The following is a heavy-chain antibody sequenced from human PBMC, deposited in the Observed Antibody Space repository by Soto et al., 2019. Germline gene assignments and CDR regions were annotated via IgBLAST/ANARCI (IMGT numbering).Heavy chain of an antibody. CDR1: GYTFTSYY. CDR2: INPSGGST. D-gene: IGHD6-19*01. Sequence: ASVKVSCKASGYTFTSYYTHWVRQAPGQGLEWMGIINPSGGSTSYAQKFQGRVTMTRDTSTSTVYMELSSLRSEDTAVYYCARAPTVAGTGYYFDYWGQGTLVTVSS. V-gene: IGHV1-46*01. CDR3: ARAPTVAGTGYYFDY. J-gene: IGHJ4*02.